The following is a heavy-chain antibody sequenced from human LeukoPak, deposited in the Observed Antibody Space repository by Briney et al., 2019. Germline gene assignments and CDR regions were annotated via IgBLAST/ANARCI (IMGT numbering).Heavy chain of an antibody. CDR2: ISSSSSYI. J-gene: IGHJ3*02. Sequence: PGGSLRLSCAASGFTFSSYSMNWVRQAPGKGLEGVSSISSSSSYIYYADSVKGRFTISKDNAKNSLYLQMNSLRAEDTAVYYCAARSSSWTGFAFDIWGQGTMVTVSS. CDR3: AARSSSWTGFAFDI. V-gene: IGHV3-21*01. D-gene: IGHD6-13*01. CDR1: GFTFSSYS.